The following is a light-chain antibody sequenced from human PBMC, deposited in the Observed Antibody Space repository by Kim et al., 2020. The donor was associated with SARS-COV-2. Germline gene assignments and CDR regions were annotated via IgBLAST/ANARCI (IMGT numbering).Light chain of an antibody. CDR1: SSNIGAGYD. CDR2: GNS. V-gene: IGLV1-40*01. J-gene: IGLJ3*02. Sequence: PGQRVTISCTGSSSNIGAGYDVHWYQQLPGTAPKLLIYGNSNRPSGVPDRFSGSKSGTSASLAITGRQAEDEADYYCQSYDSSLRVFGGGTQLTVL. CDR3: QSYDSSLRV.